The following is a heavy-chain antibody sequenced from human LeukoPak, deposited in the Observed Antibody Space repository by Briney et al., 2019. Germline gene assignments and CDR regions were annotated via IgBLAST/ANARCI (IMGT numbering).Heavy chain of an antibody. J-gene: IGHJ4*02. CDR2: ISNTGSVI. V-gene: IGHV3-48*01. CDR3: AKDVRGRFIDY. D-gene: IGHD3-10*01. CDR1: GSTFRSHT. Sequence: PGESLRLSCAASGSTFRSHTMNWVRQAPGKGLEWISYISNTGSVIYYADSVKGRFTISRDNSKNMVYLQMNSLRTEDTAVYYCAKDVRGRFIDYWGQGTLVTVSS.